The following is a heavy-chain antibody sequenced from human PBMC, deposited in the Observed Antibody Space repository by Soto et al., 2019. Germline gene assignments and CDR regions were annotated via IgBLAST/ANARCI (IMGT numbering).Heavy chain of an antibody. CDR2: IRQDGSQR. Sequence: GGSLRLSCAASGFTFSSYWMTWVRQAPGKGLEWVADIRQDGSQRYCVDSVKGRFTISRDNANSSLYLQMNSLRVEDTAVYYCARPEGYCSGGSCFPPIYWGQGTLVTVSS. V-gene: IGHV3-7*01. CDR3: ARPEGYCSGGSCFPPIY. J-gene: IGHJ4*02. CDR1: GFTFSSYW. D-gene: IGHD2-15*01.